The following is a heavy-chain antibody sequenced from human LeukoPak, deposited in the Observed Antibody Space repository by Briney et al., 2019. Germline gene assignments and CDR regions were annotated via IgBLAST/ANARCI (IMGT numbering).Heavy chain of an antibody. Sequence: GGSLRLSCAASGFTFSSYAMYWVRQAPGKGLEWVAIISYDGTNNYYADSVKGRFTISRDNSKNTLFPQMDSLRGEDTAVYYCARAAVSAAISNWFDPWGQGTLVTVSS. CDR3: ARAAVSAAISNWFDP. CDR2: ISYDGTNN. D-gene: IGHD2-2*01. J-gene: IGHJ5*02. V-gene: IGHV3-30-3*01. CDR1: GFTFSSYA.